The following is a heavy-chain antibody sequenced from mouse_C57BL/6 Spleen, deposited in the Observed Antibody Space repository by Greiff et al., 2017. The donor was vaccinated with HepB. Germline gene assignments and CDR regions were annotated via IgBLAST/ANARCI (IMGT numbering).Heavy chain of an antibody. D-gene: IGHD2-4*01. J-gene: IGHJ4*01. CDR1: GYSITSGYD. CDR2: ISYSGST. V-gene: IGHV3-1*01. Sequence: EVQLQQSGPGMVKPSQSLSLTCTVTGYSITSGYDWHWIRHFPGNKLEWMGYISYSGSTNYNPSLKSRISITHDTSKNHFFLKLNSVTTEDTATYYCARAKGYDYDENYAMDYWGQGTSVTVSS. CDR3: ARAKGYDYDENYAMDY.